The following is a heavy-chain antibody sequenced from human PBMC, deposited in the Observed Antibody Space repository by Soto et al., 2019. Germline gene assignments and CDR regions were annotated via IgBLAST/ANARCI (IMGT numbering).Heavy chain of an antibody. J-gene: IGHJ6*02. CDR3: AKGARDGYNSGYYGMDV. CDR1: GFTFDDYT. V-gene: IGHV3-43*01. Sequence: GSLRLSCAASGFTFDDYTMHWVRQAPGKGLEWVSLISWDGGSTYYADSVKGRFTISRDNSKNSLYLQMNSLRTEDTALYYCAKGARDGYNSGYYGMDVWGQGTTVTVSS. CDR2: ISWDGGST. D-gene: IGHD5-12*01.